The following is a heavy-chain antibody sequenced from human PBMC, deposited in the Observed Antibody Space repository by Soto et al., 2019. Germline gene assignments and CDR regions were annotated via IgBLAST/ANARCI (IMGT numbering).Heavy chain of an antibody. CDR1: GGTFSNYA. Sequence: AVKVSCKASGGTFSNYAISWVRQAPGQGLEWMGGIIPIFGTANYAQKFQGRVTITADESTSTAYMELSSLRSEDTAVYYCARDDPNLRYDYYYGMDVWGQGTTVTVSS. J-gene: IGHJ6*02. D-gene: IGHD3-16*01. V-gene: IGHV1-69*13. CDR3: ARDDPNLRYDYYYGMDV. CDR2: IIPIFGTA.